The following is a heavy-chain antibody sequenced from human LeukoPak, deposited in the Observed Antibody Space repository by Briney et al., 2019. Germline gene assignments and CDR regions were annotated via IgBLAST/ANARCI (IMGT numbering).Heavy chain of an antibody. V-gene: IGHV4-34*01. Sequence: SETLSLTCAVYGGSFSGYYWSWIRQPPGKGLEWIGEINHSGGTNYNPSLKSRVTISVDTSKNQFSLKLSSVTAADTAVYYCARERGTYYDILTGYFDYWGQGTLVTVSS. J-gene: IGHJ4*02. CDR3: ARERGTYYDILTGYFDY. CDR2: INHSGGT. CDR1: GGSFSGYY. D-gene: IGHD3-9*01.